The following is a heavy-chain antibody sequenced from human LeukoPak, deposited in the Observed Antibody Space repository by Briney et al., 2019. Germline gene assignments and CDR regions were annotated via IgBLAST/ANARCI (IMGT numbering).Heavy chain of an antibody. V-gene: IGHV1-2*02. CDR1: GYTFTGYY. CDR2: INPNSGGT. CDR3: ARVRAHFGVVNPGFDY. J-gene: IGHJ4*02. D-gene: IGHD3-3*01. Sequence: ASVKVSCKASGYTFTGYYMHWVRQAPGQGLEWMGWINPNSGGTNYAQKFQGRVTMTRDTSISTAYMELSRLWSDDTAVYYCARVRAHFGVVNPGFDYWGQGTLVTVSS.